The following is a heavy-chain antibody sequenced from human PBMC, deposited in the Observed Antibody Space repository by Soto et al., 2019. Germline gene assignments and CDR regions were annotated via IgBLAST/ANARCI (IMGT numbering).Heavy chain of an antibody. Sequence: LRLSCAASGFTFTRYSMNWVHQAPGKGLEWVSSISSTTNYIYYGDSMKGRFTISRDNAKNSLYLEMNSLRAEDTAVYYCARESEDLTSNFDYWGQGTLVTVSS. CDR3: ARESEDLTSNFDY. CDR2: ISSTTNYI. J-gene: IGHJ4*02. CDR1: GFTFTRYS. V-gene: IGHV3-21*06.